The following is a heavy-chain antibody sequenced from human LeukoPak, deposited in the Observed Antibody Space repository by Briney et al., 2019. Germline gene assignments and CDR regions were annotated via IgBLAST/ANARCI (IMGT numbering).Heavy chain of an antibody. V-gene: IGHV1-69*13. Sequence: SVKVSCKASGDTFSSYAISWVRQAPGQGLEWMGGIIPIFGTANYAQKFQGRVTITADESTSTAYTELSSLRSEDTAVYYCARGVANYDSSGYYPYAFDIWGQGTMVTVSS. J-gene: IGHJ3*02. D-gene: IGHD3-22*01. CDR2: IIPIFGTA. CDR1: GDTFSSYA. CDR3: ARGVANYDSSGYYPYAFDI.